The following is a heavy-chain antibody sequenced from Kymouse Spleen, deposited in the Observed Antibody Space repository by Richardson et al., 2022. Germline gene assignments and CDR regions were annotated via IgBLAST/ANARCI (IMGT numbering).Heavy chain of an antibody. CDR1: GFTFSSYG. V-gene: IGHV3-33*01. D-gene: IGHD1-7*01. CDR2: IWYDGSNK. Sequence: QVQLVESGGGVVQPGRSLRLSCAASGFTFSSYGMHWVRQAPGKGLEWVAVIWYDGSNKYYADSVKGRFTISRDNSKNTLYLQMNSLRAEDTAVYYCARDPLTGTTCSFDYWGQGTLVTVSS. J-gene: IGHJ4*02. CDR3: ARDPLTGTTCSFDY.